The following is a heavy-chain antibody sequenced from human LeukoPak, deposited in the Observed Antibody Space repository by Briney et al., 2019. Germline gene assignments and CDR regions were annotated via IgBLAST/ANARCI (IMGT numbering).Heavy chain of an antibody. CDR1: GYTFTVYY. J-gene: IGHJ4*02. CDR3: ARGSSGYYYRMDY. V-gene: IGHV1-2*02. Sequence: ASVKVSCKASGYTFTVYYMHWVRQAPGQGLEWMGWINPSSGGTNYAQNFQGRVTMTRDTSINTAYMQLSRLKSDDTAVYYCARGSSGYYYRMDYWGQGTLVTVSS. CDR2: INPSSGGT. D-gene: IGHD3-22*01.